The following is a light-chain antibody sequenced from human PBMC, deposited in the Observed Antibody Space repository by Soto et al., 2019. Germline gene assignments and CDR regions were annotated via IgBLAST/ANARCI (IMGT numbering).Light chain of an antibody. CDR3: QQYYTYST. J-gene: IGKJ1*01. CDR1: QSISTS. V-gene: IGKV1-5*01. Sequence: IQLTQSPSSLSASVGDRVTITCRASQSISTSLAWYQQRPGKAPNLLISGASSLESGVPSRFSGSGSGTEFTLTITYLQPDDFASYYCQQYYTYSTFGQGTKVDIK. CDR2: GAS.